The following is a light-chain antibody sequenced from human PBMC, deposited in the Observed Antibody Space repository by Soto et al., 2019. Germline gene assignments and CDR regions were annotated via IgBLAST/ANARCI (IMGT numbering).Light chain of an antibody. CDR1: QSVSSN. J-gene: IGKJ2*01. CDR3: QQYNNWPRT. Sequence: EIVMTQSPATLSVSPGERATLSCRASQSVSSNLAWYQQKPGQAPRLLIYGASTRATNIPARFSGSGSGTEFTLTISSLQSEDFAVYYCQQYNNWPRTVGQGTKVDIK. V-gene: IGKV3-15*01. CDR2: GAS.